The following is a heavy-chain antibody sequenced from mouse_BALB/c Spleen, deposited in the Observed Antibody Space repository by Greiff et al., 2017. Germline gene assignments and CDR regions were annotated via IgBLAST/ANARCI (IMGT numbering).Heavy chain of an antibody. D-gene: IGHD4-1*01. CDR2: ISSGSSTI. J-gene: IGHJ1*01. CDR1: GFTLSSFG. V-gene: IGHV5-17*02. CDR3: AVTGTRYFDV. Sequence: EVQLVESGGGLVQPGGSRKLSCAASGFTLSSFGMHWVRQAPEKGLEWVAYISSGSSTIYYADTVKGRFTISRDNPKNTLFLQMTSLRSEDTAMYYCAVTGTRYFDVWGAGTTVTVSS.